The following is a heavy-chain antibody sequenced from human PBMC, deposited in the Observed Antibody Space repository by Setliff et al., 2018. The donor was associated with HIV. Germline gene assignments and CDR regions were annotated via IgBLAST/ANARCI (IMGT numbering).Heavy chain of an antibody. CDR1: GSSISSNYY. D-gene: IGHD6-13*01. V-gene: IGHV4-38-2*02. CDR2: IDASANT. CDR3: ARIGSGWSVGWFDP. Sequence: SETLSLTFTVSGSSISSNYYWAWIRQAPGKGLEWIGCIDASANTYYIPSLKSRATISIDTSKNQLSLKLRSVTAADTAVYYCARIGSGWSVGWFDPWGQGTLVTVSS. J-gene: IGHJ5*02.